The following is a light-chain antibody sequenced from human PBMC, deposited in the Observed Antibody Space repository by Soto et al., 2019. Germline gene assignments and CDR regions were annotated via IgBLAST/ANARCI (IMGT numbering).Light chain of an antibody. Sequence: DIVMTQSPDSLAVSLGERATINCKSSQSLLYNSNNKNYLAWFQQKSGQPPKLLIYWASTRESGVPDRFSSSGSGTDFTLTVSSLQAEDVAVYYCQQYYNGPWTFGQGTRVEIK. CDR2: WAS. J-gene: IGKJ1*01. CDR3: QQYYNGPWT. V-gene: IGKV4-1*01. CDR1: QSLLYNSNNKNY.